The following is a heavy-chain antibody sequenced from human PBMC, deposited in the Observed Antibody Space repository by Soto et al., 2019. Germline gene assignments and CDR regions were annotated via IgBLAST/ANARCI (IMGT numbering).Heavy chain of an antibody. CDR1: GYRFASYW. CDR2: IYPGDSDT. J-gene: IGHJ5*02. V-gene: IGHV5-51*01. Sequence: GESLKISCKGSGYRFASYWIGWVRQMPGKGLEWVGIIYPGDSDTKYSPSFEGQVTISADKSISTAYLQWNSLQASDTAMYYCARRRITMVRGVITNWFDPWGQGTLVTVSS. CDR3: ARRRITMVRGVITNWFDP. D-gene: IGHD3-10*01.